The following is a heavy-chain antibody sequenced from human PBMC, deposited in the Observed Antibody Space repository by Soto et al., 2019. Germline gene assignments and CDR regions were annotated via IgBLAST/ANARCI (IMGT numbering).Heavy chain of an antibody. CDR2: INAGNGNT. D-gene: IGHD5-12*01. CDR1: GYTFTSYA. Sequence: ASVKVSCKASGYTFTSYAMHWVRQAPGQRLEWMGWINAGNGNTKYSQKFQGRVTITRDTSASTAYMELSSLRSEDTAVYYCARSPIGVATIGWFDPWGQGTLVTVSS. CDR3: ARSPIGVATIGWFDP. J-gene: IGHJ5*02. V-gene: IGHV1-3*01.